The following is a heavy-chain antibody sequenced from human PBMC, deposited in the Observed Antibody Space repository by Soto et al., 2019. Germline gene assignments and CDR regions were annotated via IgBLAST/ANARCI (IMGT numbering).Heavy chain of an antibody. J-gene: IGHJ4*02. Sequence: GASVKVSCKASGYTFTSYGISWVRQAPGQGLEWMGWISAYNGNTNYAQKLQGRVTMTTDTSTSTAYMELRSLRSDDTAVYYCARTPKTSYYDSSGYYYPRFDYWGQGTLVTVSS. V-gene: IGHV1-18*04. D-gene: IGHD3-22*01. CDR1: GYTFTSYG. CDR3: ARTPKTSYYDSSGYYYPRFDY. CDR2: ISAYNGNT.